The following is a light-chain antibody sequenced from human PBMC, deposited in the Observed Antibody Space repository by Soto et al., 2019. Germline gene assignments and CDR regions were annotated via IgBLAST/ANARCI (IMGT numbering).Light chain of an antibody. CDR3: SSYAGNNIYV. J-gene: IGLJ1*01. CDR1: SSDVGGYNY. CDR2: EVN. V-gene: IGLV2-8*01. Sequence: QSVLTQPPSASGSPGQSVTISCTGTSSDVGGYNYVSWYQQHPGKAPKLMISEVNKRPSGVPDRFSGSKSGNTASLTVSGLQAEDEADYYCSSYAGNNIYVFGTGTKLTVL.